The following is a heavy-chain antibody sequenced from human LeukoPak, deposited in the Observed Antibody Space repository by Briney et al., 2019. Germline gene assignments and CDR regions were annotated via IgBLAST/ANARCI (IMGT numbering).Heavy chain of an antibody. CDR2: IYYSGST. V-gene: IGHV4-39*07. CDR3: ARDRVTQRITMIRGVGYRYIDY. CDR1: GGSISSSSYY. J-gene: IGHJ4*02. D-gene: IGHD3-10*01. Sequence: SETLSLTCTVSGGSISSSSYYWGWIRQPPGKGLEWIGSIYYSGSTYYNPSLKSRVTISVDTSKNQFSLKLSSVTAADTAVYYCARDRVTQRITMIRGVGYRYIDYWGQGTLVTVSS.